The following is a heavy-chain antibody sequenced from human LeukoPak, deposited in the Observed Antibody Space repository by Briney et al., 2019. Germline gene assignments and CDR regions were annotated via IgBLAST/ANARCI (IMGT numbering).Heavy chain of an antibody. CDR3: AKCLGHGSSWCYWFDP. V-gene: IGHV3-23*01. CDR1: AFTFSSYA. J-gene: IGHJ5*02. Sequence: GGSLRLSCVVSAFTFSSYAMTWVRQAPGKGLEWVSSISGSGDNTYYAASVKGRFTISRENSKNTLFLQMNSLSAEDTALYYCAKCLGHGSSWCYWFDPWGQGTLVTVSS. D-gene: IGHD6-13*01. CDR2: ISGSGDNT.